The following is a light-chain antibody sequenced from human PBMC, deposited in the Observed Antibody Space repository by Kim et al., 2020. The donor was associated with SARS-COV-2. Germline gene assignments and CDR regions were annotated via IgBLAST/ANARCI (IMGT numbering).Light chain of an antibody. CDR3: TSRDRNDNVF. CDR1: SLRTYY. V-gene: IGLV3-19*01. Sequence: SSELTQDPAVSVALGQTVRITCQGDSLRTYYATWYQQKPGPAPLLVIFGKNSRPSGIPDRFSGSSSGNTASLTITGTQAGDEADYYCTSRDRNDNVFFGG. CDR2: GKN. J-gene: IGLJ2*01.